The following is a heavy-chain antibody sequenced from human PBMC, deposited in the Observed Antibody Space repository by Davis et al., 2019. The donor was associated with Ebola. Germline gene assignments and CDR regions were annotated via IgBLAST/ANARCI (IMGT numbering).Heavy chain of an antibody. J-gene: IGHJ3*02. CDR2: MNPHNGDT. Sequence: AASVKVSCKASGYTFTSYGISWVRQAPGQGLEWMGRMNPHNGDTNYAQNFQGRVTMTRDTSISTAYMELSRLRYDDTAVYYCARAERVRGVHDAFDIWGQGTMVTVSS. V-gene: IGHV1-2*06. CDR1: GYTFTSYG. CDR3: ARAERVRGVHDAFDI. D-gene: IGHD3-10*01.